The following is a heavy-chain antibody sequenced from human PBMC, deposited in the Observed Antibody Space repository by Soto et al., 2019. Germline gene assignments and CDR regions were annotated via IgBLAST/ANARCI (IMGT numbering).Heavy chain of an antibody. CDR2: IYYSGST. V-gene: IGHV4-30-4*01. Sequence: ASETLSLTCTVSGGSISSGDYYWSWIRQPPGKGLEWIGYIYYSGSTYYNPSLKSRVTISVDTSKNQFSLKLSSVTAADTAVYYCARGTYYYDSSGSTNWFDPWGQGTLVTVSS. J-gene: IGHJ5*02. D-gene: IGHD3-22*01. CDR1: GGSISSGDYY. CDR3: ARGTYYYDSSGSTNWFDP.